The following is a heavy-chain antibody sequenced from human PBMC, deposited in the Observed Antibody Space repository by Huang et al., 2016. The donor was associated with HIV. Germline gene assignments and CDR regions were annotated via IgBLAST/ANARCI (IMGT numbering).Heavy chain of an antibody. CDR3: ARDRGAVAGTSPGY. V-gene: IGHV1-18*01. Sequence: QVQLVQSGAEVKKPGASVKVSCKASGYTFTSYGISWVRQAPGQGLEWMGWISAYNGHTNDAQKLQGRVTMTTETSTSTAYMERRSLRSDDTAVYYCARDRGAVAGTSPGYWGQGTLVTVSS. CDR1: GYTFTSYG. D-gene: IGHD6-19*01. J-gene: IGHJ4*02. CDR2: ISAYNGHT.